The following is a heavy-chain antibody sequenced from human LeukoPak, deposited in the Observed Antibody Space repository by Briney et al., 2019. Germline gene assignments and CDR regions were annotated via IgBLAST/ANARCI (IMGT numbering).Heavy chain of an antibody. J-gene: IGHJ4*02. CDR3: ARSPVGASATFDY. CDR1: GFTFSGYW. Sequence: GGSLRLSCAASGFTFSGYWMSWVRQAPGKGLEWVANIKQDGSEKYYVDSVKGRFTISRDNAKNSLYLQMNSLRAEDTAVYYCARSPVGASATFDYWRQRTLVTVSS. CDR2: IKQDGSEK. V-gene: IGHV3-7*03.